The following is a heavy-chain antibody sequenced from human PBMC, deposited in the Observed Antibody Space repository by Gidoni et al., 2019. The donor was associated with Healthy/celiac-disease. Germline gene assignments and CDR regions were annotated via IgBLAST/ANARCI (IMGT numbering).Heavy chain of an antibody. CDR1: GFTFISYG. CDR2: ISYDGSNK. D-gene: IGHD2-15*01. J-gene: IGHJ4*02. Sequence: QVQLVESGGGVVQPGRSLRLSCAASGFTFISYGMHWVRQAPGKGLEWVAVISYDGSNKYYADSVKGRFTISRDNSKNTLYLQMNSLRAEDTAVYYCARVGAKNTGERIYYFDYWGQGTLVTVSS. V-gene: IGHV3-30*03. CDR3: ARVGAKNTGERIYYFDY.